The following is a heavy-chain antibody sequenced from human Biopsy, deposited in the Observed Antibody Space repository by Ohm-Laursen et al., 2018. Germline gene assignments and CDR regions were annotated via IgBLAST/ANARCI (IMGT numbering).Heavy chain of an antibody. Sequence: GTLSLTCTVSGGSISSSSTYYWAWLRQPPGEGLVCIGSIYNTETTFYNPSLKTRVTISIDTSPNQFSLKVSSVTAADTALYFCARHPTGFWFDPWGHGTLVTVSS. J-gene: IGHJ5*02. V-gene: IGHV4-39*01. CDR3: ARHPTGFWFDP. CDR2: IYNTETT. CDR1: GGSISSSSTYY.